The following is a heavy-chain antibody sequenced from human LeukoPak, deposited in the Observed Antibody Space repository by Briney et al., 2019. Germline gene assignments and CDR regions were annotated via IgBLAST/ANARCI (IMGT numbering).Heavy chain of an antibody. V-gene: IGHV3-53*01. CDR1: GFTVSSNY. J-gene: IGHJ4*02. CDR3: ARSWQGAAGIKNYFDY. CDR2: IYSGGST. D-gene: IGHD6-13*01. Sequence: GGSLRLSCAASGFTVSSNYMSWVRQAPGKGLEWVSVIYSGGSTYYADSVKGRFTISRDNSRNTLYLEMSSLRAEDTAVYYCARSWQGAAGIKNYFDYWGQGTLVTVSS.